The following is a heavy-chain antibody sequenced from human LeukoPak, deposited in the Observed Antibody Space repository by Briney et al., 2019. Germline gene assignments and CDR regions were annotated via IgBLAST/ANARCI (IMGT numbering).Heavy chain of an antibody. CDR1: GFSLTTPRMC. Sequence: ESGPALVKPTQTLTLTCTFSGFSLTTPRMCVTWLRQPPGKALEWLARIDWDDDTYYSTSLRSRLTISKDTSKNQVVLTMTNMDPEDTATYYFARSPGDYFYQSGMDVWGQGTTVTVSS. V-gene: IGHV2-70*11. CDR2: IDWDDDT. CDR3: ARSPGDYFYQSGMDV. D-gene: IGHD1-14*01. J-gene: IGHJ6*02.